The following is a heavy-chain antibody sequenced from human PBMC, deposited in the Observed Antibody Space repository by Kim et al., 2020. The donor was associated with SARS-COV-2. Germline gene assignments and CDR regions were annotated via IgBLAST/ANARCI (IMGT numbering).Heavy chain of an antibody. J-gene: IGHJ5*02. CDR2: THDTGKT. CDR1: DESIRTHY. CDR3: ARHDNSGWYVMVS. D-gene: IGHD6-19*01. Sequence: SETLSLTCTVSDESIRTHYWSWIRQPPGRGLEWLAYTHDTGKTIYNPSLWGRITVSVDSSRKQVSLRLNSVTAADSAVYYCARHDNSGWYVMVSWGQGTL. V-gene: IGHV4-59*08.